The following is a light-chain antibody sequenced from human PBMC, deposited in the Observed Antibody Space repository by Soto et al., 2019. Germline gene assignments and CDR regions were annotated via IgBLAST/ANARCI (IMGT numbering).Light chain of an antibody. CDR3: SSYAGSNNRYV. Sequence: QSALTQPPSASGSPGQSVAISCTGTSSDVGGYNFVSWYQQHPGKAPKLIIYEVTKRPSGVPDRFSGSKSGNTASLTVSGRQADDESDYYCSSYAGSNNRYVFGTGTKLTVL. CDR1: SSDVGGYNF. V-gene: IGLV2-8*01. J-gene: IGLJ1*01. CDR2: EVT.